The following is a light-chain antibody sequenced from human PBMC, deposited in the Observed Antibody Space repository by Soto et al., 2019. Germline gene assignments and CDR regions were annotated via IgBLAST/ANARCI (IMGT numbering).Light chain of an antibody. V-gene: IGKV3-20*01. CDR2: GAS. J-gene: IGKJ1*01. Sequence: EIVLTQSPGTLSLSPGERVTLSCRASQSVSDNFLAWYQQKAGQAPRLIIYGASNRATGIPDRFSGRGSGTDFTLTISRLEPEDFAVYYCQQYGSSGTLGQGTKVDIK. CDR1: QSVSDNF. CDR3: QQYGSSGT.